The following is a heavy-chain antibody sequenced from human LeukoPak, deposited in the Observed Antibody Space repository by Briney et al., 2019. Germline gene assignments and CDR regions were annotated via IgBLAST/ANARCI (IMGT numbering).Heavy chain of an antibody. CDR2: IYYSGST. CDR1: GGSISSSSYY. D-gene: IGHD3-22*01. CDR3: ASLPPYYYDSSGYYGYC. V-gene: IGHV4-39*01. J-gene: IGHJ4*02. Sequence: PSETLSLTCTVSGGSISSSSYYWGWIRQPPGKGLEWIGSIYYSGSTYYNPSLKSRVTISVDTSKNQFSLKLSSVTAADTAVYYCASLPPYYYDSSGYYGYCWGQGTLVTVSS.